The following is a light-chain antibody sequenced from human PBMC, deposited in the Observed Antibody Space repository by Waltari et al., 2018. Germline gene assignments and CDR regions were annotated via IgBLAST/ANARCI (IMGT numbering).Light chain of an antibody. Sequence: QSVLTQPPSMSGAPGQKVTIPCTGGSSKFAAGYDVHWYRHFPGTAPKPRIFGNANRASGVPGRFSGSRSGTSASLAIAGLQSEDEAVYYCQSFDSSLSASVFGGGTKLTVL. CDR1: SSKFAAGYD. J-gene: IGLJ2*01. CDR3: QSFDSSLSASV. CDR2: GNA. V-gene: IGLV1-40*01.